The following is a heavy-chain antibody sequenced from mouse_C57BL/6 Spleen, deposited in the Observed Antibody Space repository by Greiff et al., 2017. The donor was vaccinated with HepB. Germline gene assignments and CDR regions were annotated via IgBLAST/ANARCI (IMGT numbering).Heavy chain of an antibody. J-gene: IGHJ1*03. CDR2: ISSGSSTI. D-gene: IGHD2-4*01. CDR3: ARWDYDGDWYFDV. CDR1: GFTFSDYG. Sequence: DVKLVESGGGLVKPGGSLKLSCAASGFTFSDYGMHWVRQAPEKGLEWVAYISSGSSTIYYADTVKGRFTISRDNAKNTLFLQMTSLRSEDTAMYYCARWDYDGDWYFDVWGTGTTVTVSS. V-gene: IGHV5-17*01.